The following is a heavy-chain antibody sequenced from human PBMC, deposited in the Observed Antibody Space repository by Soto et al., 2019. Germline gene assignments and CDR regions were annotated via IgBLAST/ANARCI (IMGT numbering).Heavy chain of an antibody. D-gene: IGHD2-15*01. Sequence: QVQLVQSGAEVEKPGASVKVSCKASGYTFTTYDINWVRQAAGQGLEWMGWMNPNSGNTGYAQKFQGRVTMTRNTSIGTAYMELSSLRSEDTVVYYCATVGIYCSDTICYSFDFWGQGTVVTVSS. CDR1: GYTFTTYD. J-gene: IGHJ4*02. CDR3: ATVGIYCSDTICYSFDF. CDR2: MNPNSGNT. V-gene: IGHV1-8*01.